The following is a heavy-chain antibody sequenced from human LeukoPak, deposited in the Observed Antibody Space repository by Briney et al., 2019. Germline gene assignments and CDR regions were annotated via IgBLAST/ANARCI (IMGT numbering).Heavy chain of an antibody. CDR1: GFTFSSYA. Sequence: GGSLRLSCAASGFTFSSYAMHWVRQAPGKGLEYVSAISSDGGSTYYANSVKGRFTISRDNSKNTLYLQMGSLRAEGMAVYYCARAIHSSGYPPVDYWGQGTLVTVSS. CDR2: ISSDGGST. D-gene: IGHD3-22*01. J-gene: IGHJ4*02. CDR3: ARAIHSSGYPPVDY. V-gene: IGHV3-64*01.